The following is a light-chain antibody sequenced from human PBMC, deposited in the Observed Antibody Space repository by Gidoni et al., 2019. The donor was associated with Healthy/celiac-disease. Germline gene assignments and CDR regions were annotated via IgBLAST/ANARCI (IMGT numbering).Light chain of an antibody. CDR3: QQYNNWPPVT. J-gene: IGKJ3*01. Sequence: EIVMTLSPATLSVSPGERATLSCRASQSVSSNLAWYQQKPGQAPRLLIYGASTSATGIPARFSGSGSGTEFTLTISSLQSEDFAVYYCQQYNNWPPVTFGPGTKVDIK. CDR2: GAS. CDR1: QSVSSN. V-gene: IGKV3-15*01.